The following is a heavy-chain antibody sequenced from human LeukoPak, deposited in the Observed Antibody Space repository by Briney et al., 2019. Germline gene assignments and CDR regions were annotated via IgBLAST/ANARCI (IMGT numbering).Heavy chain of an antibody. CDR1: GYTFTSYG. D-gene: IGHD3-3*01. V-gene: IGHV1-18*01. Sequence: ASVKVSCKASGYTFTSYGISWVRQAPGQGLEWMGWISAYNGNTNYAQKLQGRVTMTTDASTSTAHMELRSLRSDDTAVYYCARATYYDFWSGYGVLDYWGQGTLVTVSS. J-gene: IGHJ4*02. CDR2: ISAYNGNT. CDR3: ARATYYDFWSGYGVLDY.